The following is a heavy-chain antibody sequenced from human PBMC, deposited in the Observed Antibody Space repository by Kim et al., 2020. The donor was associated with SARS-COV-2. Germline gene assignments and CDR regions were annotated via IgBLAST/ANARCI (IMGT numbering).Heavy chain of an antibody. Sequence: SVKVSCKASGGTFSSYAISWVRQAPGQGLEWMGGIIPIFGTANYAQKFQGRVTITADESTSTAYMELSSLRSEDTAVYYCARGHIKGLWDAFDIWGQGTMVTVSS. CDR2: IIPIFGTA. D-gene: IGHD5-18*01. CDR3: ARGHIKGLWDAFDI. J-gene: IGHJ3*02. CDR1: GGTFSSYA. V-gene: IGHV1-69*13.